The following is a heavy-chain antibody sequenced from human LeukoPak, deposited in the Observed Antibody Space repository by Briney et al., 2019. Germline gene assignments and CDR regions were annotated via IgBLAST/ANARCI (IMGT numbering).Heavy chain of an antibody. D-gene: IGHD4-17*01. Sequence: PGGSLRLSCAASGFTFSSYAMHWVRQAPGKGLEWVAVISYDGSNKYYADSVKGRFTISRDNSKNTLYLQMNSLRAEDTAVYYCATTTVTTVWGPRFDPWGQGTLVTVSS. V-gene: IGHV3-30*04. CDR2: ISYDGSNK. CDR1: GFTFSSYA. J-gene: IGHJ5*02. CDR3: ATTTVTTVWGPRFDP.